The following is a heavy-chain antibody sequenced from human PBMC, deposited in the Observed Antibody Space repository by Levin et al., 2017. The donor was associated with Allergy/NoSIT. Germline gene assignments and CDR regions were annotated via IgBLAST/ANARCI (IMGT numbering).Heavy chain of an antibody. CDR2: IYYSGST. V-gene: IGHV4-59*01. D-gene: IGHD4-17*01. CDR3: ARNPITVTTSLFDY. J-gene: IGHJ4*01. Sequence: GSLRLSCTVSGGSISSYYWSWIRQPPGKGLEWIGYIYYSGSTNYNPSLNSRVTISVDTSKNQFSLKLSSVTAADTAVYYCARNPITVTTSLFDYWGHGTLVTVSS. CDR1: GGSISSYY.